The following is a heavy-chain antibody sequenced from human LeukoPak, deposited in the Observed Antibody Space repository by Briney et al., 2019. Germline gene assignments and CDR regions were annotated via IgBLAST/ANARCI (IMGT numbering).Heavy chain of an antibody. CDR2: IYPGDSDT. V-gene: IGHV5-51*01. Sequence: GESLKISCKGSGYSFTTYWIGWVRQMPGKGLEWMGIIYPGDSDTRYSPSFQGQVTISADKSISTAYLQWSSLKASDTAIYYCARHLRTVGATQSPFDYWGQGTVVTVSS. CDR1: GYSFTTYW. D-gene: IGHD1-26*01. J-gene: IGHJ4*02. CDR3: ARHLRTVGATQSPFDY.